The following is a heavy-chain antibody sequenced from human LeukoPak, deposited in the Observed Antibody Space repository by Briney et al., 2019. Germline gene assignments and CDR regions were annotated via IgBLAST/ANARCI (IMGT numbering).Heavy chain of an antibody. CDR2: IIPIFGTA. Sequence: ASVKVSCKASGGTFSSYAISWVRQAPGQGLEWMGGIIPIFGTANYAQKFQGRVTITADESTSTAYMELSSLRSEDTAVYYCARDLREYCSSTSCYTAFDYWGQGTLVTVSS. CDR3: ARDLREYCSSTSCYTAFDY. V-gene: IGHV1-69*13. J-gene: IGHJ4*02. D-gene: IGHD2-2*02. CDR1: GGTFSSYA.